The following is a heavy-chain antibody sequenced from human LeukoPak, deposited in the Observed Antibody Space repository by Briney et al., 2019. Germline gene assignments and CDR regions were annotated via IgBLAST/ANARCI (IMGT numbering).Heavy chain of an antibody. Sequence: GGSLRLSCAASGFTFSSYSMNWVRQAPGKGLEWVSYISSSSSTIYYADSVKGRFTISRDNAKNSLYLQMNSLRAEDTAVYYCARDAAGRGVYSSSLLYYYYYMDVWGKGTTVTVSS. CDR3: ARDAAGRGVYSSSLLYYYYYMDV. D-gene: IGHD6-13*01. CDR2: ISSSSSTI. CDR1: GFTFSSYS. J-gene: IGHJ6*03. V-gene: IGHV3-48*01.